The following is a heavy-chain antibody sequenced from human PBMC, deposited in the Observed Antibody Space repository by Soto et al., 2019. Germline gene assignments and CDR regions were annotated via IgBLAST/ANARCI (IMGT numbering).Heavy chain of an antibody. CDR2: TYYRSTWYS. V-gene: IGHV6-1*01. CDR3: ARGPSLRIQLWLFFDY. Sequence: SQTLSLTCAISGDSVSSNTAAWNWIRQSPSRGLEWLGRTYYRSTWYSDYAESVRSRITIHPDTSKNQFSLQLNSVTPEDTAVYYCARGPSLRIQLWLFFDYWGQGTLVTVSS. J-gene: IGHJ4*02. CDR1: GDSVSSNTAA. D-gene: IGHD5-18*01.